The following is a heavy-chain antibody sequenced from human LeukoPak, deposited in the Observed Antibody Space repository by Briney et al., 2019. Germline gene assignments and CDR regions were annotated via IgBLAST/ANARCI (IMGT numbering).Heavy chain of an antibody. V-gene: IGHV3-23*01. CDR3: AKDDAWLQFDD. CDR2: ISGSGGST. Sequence: PGGTLRLSCVASGFTFSSYGMSWVRQAPGKGLEWVSDISGSGGSTYYADSVKGRFTISRDNSKKTLYMQMNGLRVEDTAVYYCAKDDAWLQFDDWGQGTLVTVSS. D-gene: IGHD5-24*01. J-gene: IGHJ4*02. CDR1: GFTFSSYG.